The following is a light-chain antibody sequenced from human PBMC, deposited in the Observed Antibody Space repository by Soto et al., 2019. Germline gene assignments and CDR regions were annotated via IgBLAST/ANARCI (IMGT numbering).Light chain of an antibody. Sequence: EIVLTQSPATLSLSPGERATLSCRASQSVSSYLAWYQQKPGQAPRLLIYDASNRATGIPARFSGSGSGTDFTLTISSLEPEDFAVYYCQQRSHWPPITFGQGKRLEI. J-gene: IGKJ5*01. CDR3: QQRSHWPPIT. V-gene: IGKV3-11*01. CDR1: QSVSSY. CDR2: DAS.